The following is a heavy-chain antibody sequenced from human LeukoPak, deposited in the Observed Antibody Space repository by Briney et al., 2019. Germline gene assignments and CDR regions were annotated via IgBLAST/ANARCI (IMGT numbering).Heavy chain of an antibody. V-gene: IGHV1-69*05. CDR2: VIPISGTP. D-gene: IGHD2/OR15-2a*01. Sequence: GASVKVSCKASGDTFSSKAINWLRLAPGQGLEWMGGVIPISGTPTSAQRFQGRVTFSTDESTRTAYMELSSLTSEDSALYYCARRRGSTHLYWFDHWGQGTQVTVSS. CDR1: GDTFSSKA. J-gene: IGHJ5*02. CDR3: ARRRGSTHLYWFDH.